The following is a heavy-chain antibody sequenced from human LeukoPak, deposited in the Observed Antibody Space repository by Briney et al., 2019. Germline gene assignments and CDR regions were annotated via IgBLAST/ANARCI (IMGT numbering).Heavy chain of an antibody. Sequence: GGSLRLSCAASGFTFSSSAMSWVRQAPGKGLEWVGRTRNKANSYTTEYAASVKGRFTISRDDSKNSLYLQMNSLKTEDTAVYYCARDLGSSGYTTFDYWGQGTLVTVSS. V-gene: IGHV3-72*01. CDR1: GFTFSSSA. D-gene: IGHD3-22*01. J-gene: IGHJ4*02. CDR2: TRNKANSYTT. CDR3: ARDLGSSGYTTFDY.